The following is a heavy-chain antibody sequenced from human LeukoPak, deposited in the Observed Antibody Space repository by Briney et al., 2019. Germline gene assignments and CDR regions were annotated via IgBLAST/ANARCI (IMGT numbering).Heavy chain of an antibody. Sequence: GASVKVSCKASGYTFTNNGITWVRQAPGQGLEWMGWISTYNGNTNYAHKLQDRVTMTTDPSTTTAYMELRSLRSDDTAVYYCARSTHRDGDTFDYRGQGTLVTVSS. CDR1: GYTFTNNG. D-gene: IGHD3-10*01. CDR3: ARSTHRDGDTFDY. J-gene: IGHJ4*02. CDR2: ISTYNGNT. V-gene: IGHV1-18*01.